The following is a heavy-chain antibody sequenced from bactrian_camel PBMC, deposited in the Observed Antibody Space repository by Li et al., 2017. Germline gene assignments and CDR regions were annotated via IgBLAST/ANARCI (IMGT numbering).Heavy chain of an antibody. J-gene: IGHJ4*01. CDR1: SSTFALSE. D-gene: IGHD6*01. Sequence: HVQLVESGGGSAQAGGSLRLSCTGSSSTFALSEMAWYRQAPGNVCELVSTIGSDGNTHIEDSVKGRFTISQDNAKNTVYLQLARLQSEDTGVYYCALGSQATTCTAVLHRAAVRQWGQGTQVTVS. CDR2: IGSDGNT. V-gene: IGHV3S55*01. CDR3: ALGSQATTCTAVLHRAAVRQ.